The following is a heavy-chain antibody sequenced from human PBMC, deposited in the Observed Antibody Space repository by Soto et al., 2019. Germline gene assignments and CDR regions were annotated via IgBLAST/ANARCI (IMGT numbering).Heavy chain of an antibody. Sequence: SETLSLTCTVSGASISSYYWSWIRQPPGKGLEWIGYIYYSGSTNYNPSPKSRVTISVDTSKNQFSLKLSSVTAADTAVYYCARSLEQYYYYYGMDVWGQGTTVTVSS. CDR1: GASISSYY. CDR2: IYYSGST. D-gene: IGHD1-1*01. V-gene: IGHV4-59*01. CDR3: ARSLEQYYYYYGMDV. J-gene: IGHJ6*02.